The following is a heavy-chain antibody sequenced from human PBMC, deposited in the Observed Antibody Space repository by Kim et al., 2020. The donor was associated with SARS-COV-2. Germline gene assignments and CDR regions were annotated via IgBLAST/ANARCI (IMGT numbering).Heavy chain of an antibody. J-gene: IGHJ4*02. CDR3: ARDFSVAVAGGVDY. V-gene: IGHV1-3*01. CDR2: INAGNGNT. Sequence: ASVKVSCKASGYTFTSYAMHWVRQAPGQMLEWMGWINAGNGNTKYSQKFQGRVTITRDTSASTAYMELSSLRSEDTAVYYCARDFSVAVAGGVDYWGQGTLVTVSS. CDR1: GYTFTSYA. D-gene: IGHD6-19*01.